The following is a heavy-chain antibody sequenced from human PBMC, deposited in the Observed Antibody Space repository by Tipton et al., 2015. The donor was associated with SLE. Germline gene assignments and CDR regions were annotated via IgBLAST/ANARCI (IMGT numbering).Heavy chain of an antibody. J-gene: IGHJ2*01. CDR3: ARQSPTTLYWYFDL. D-gene: IGHD4-11*01. V-gene: IGHV4-38-2*01. CDR2: VYHSGST. CDR1: GFSISSNYY. Sequence: LVKPSETLSLTCGVSGFSISSNYYWGWIRQPPGKGLEWIGNVYHSGSTHYNPSLKGRVTISMDTSKNQFSLTLTSGTAADTAFYYCARQSPTTLYWYFDLWGRGTLVTVSS.